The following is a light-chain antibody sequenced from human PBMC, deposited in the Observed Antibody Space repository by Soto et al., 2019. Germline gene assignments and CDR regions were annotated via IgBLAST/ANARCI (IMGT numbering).Light chain of an antibody. CDR1: SSDVGGYNY. V-gene: IGLV2-11*01. CDR3: CSYAGSYTV. Sequence: QSVLTQPRSVSGSPGQSVTISCTGTSSDVGGYNYVSWYQQHPGKAPKFMIYDVSKRPSGVPDRFSGSKSGNTASLTISGLQAEDEADYYCCSYAGSYTVFGGGTQLAVL. CDR2: DVS. J-gene: IGLJ3*02.